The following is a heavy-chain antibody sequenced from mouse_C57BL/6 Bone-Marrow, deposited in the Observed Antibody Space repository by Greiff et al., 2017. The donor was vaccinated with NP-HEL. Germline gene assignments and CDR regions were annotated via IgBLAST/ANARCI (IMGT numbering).Heavy chain of an antibody. CDR2: ISSGGDYI. CDR3: TRAGGYDGFAY. D-gene: IGHD2-2*01. V-gene: IGHV5-9-1*02. CDR1: GFTFSSYA. J-gene: IGHJ3*01. Sequence: EVMLVESGEGLVKPGGSLKLSCAASGFTFSSYAMSWVRQTPEKRLEWVAYISSGGDYIYYADPVKGRFTISRDNARNTRYLQMSSLKSEDTAMYYCTRAGGYDGFAYWGQGTLVTVSA.